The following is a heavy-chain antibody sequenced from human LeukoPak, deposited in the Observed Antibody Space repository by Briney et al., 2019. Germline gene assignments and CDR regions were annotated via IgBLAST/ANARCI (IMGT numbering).Heavy chain of an antibody. CDR1: GASISVSY. J-gene: IGHJ3*02. CDR3: ARGPPDRADI. Sequence: SETLSLTCSVSGASISVSYWSWLRQPPGRGLEWIGYIYNSETTNYNTSLASRVTISLDTSKNQLSLRLTSVSAVDTAMYYCARGPPDRADIWGKGTMVSVSS. V-gene: IGHV4-59*01. CDR2: IYNSETT. D-gene: IGHD3-16*02.